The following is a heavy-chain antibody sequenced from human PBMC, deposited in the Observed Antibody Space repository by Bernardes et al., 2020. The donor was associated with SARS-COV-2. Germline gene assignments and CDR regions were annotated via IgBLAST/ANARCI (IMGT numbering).Heavy chain of an antibody. D-gene: IGHD2-21*02. CDR1: GGTFSSYT. V-gene: IGHV1-69*02. Sequence: SVKVSCKASGGTFSSYTISWVRQAPGQGLEWMGRIIPILGIANYAQKFQGRVTITADKSTSTAYMELSSLRSEDTAVYYCATVTWGVCGGDCYHYYYYGMDVWGQGTTVTVSS. CDR3: ATVTWGVCGGDCYHYYYYGMDV. CDR2: IIPILGIA. J-gene: IGHJ6*02.